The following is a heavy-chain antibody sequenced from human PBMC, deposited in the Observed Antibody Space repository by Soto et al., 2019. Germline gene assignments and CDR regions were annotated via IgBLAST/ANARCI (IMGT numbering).Heavy chain of an antibody. D-gene: IGHD3-9*01. CDR2: IWYDGSNK. CDR3: ARGPHYDILTGYYXY. Sequence: PGGSLRLSCAASGFTFSSYGMHWVRQAPGKGLEWVAVIWYDGSNKYYADSVKGRFTISRDNSKNTLYLQMNSLRAEDTAVYYCARGPHYDILTGYYXYWGQGT. J-gene: IGHJ4*02. CDR1: GFTFSSYG. V-gene: IGHV3-33*01.